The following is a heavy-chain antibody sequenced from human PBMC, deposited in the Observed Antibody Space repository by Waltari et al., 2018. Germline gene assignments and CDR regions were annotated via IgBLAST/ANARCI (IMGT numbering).Heavy chain of an antibody. D-gene: IGHD3-3*01. J-gene: IGHJ4*02. CDR3: ARAKPFGVVNPMGYFDY. V-gene: IGHV3-21*01. CDR2: ISSSSSYI. Sequence: EVQLVESGGGLVKHGGSLRLSCAASGFTFSSYSMNWVRQAPGRGLEWVSSISSSSSYIYYADSVKGRFTISRDNAKNSLYLQMNSLRAEDTAVYYCARAKPFGVVNPMGYFDYWGQGTLVTVSS. CDR1: GFTFSSYS.